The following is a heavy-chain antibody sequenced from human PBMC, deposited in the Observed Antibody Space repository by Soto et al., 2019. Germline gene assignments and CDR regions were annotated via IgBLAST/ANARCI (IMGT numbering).Heavy chain of an antibody. CDR1: GDSVSSNSAA. V-gene: IGHV6-1*01. CDR3: ARDPVAVAVSYYGMDV. Sequence: SQTLSLTCAISGDSVSSNSAAWNWIRQSPSRGLEWLGRTYYRSKWYNDYAVSVKSRITINPDTSKDQFSLQLNSATPEDTAVYYCARDPVAVAVSYYGMDVWGQGTTVTVSS. J-gene: IGHJ6*02. D-gene: IGHD6-19*01. CDR2: TYYRSKWYN.